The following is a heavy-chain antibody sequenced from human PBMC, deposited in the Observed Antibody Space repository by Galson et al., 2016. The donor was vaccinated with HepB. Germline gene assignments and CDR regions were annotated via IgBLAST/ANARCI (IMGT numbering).Heavy chain of an antibody. V-gene: IGHV3-33*01. CDR2: IWYDGSNN. J-gene: IGHJ6*02. D-gene: IGHD1-1*01. Sequence: SLRLSCAASGFPFSSYGMHWVRQAPGKGLEWVGFIWYDGSNNFYEDSVKGRFTISRDNSKNTLYPQMNSLRAEDTSVYYCARDVQPRQPHYYGMDVWGQGTTVTISS. CDR3: ARDVQPRQPHYYGMDV. CDR1: GFPFSSYG.